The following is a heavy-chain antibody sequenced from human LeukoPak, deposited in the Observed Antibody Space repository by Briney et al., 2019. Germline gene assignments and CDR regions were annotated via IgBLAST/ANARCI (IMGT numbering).Heavy chain of an antibody. D-gene: IGHD3-22*01. CDR2: IDPSDSYT. CDR3: ARHYRYYYDSSDYYYGASGALDI. V-gene: IGHV5-10-1*01. Sequence: GESLKISCKGSGYSFTNYWISWVRQMPGKGLEWMGRIDPSDSYTNYSPSFQGHVTISADKSISTAYLQWSSLKASDTAMYYCARHYRYYYDSSDYYYGASGALDIWGQGTMVTVSS. J-gene: IGHJ3*02. CDR1: GYSFTNYW.